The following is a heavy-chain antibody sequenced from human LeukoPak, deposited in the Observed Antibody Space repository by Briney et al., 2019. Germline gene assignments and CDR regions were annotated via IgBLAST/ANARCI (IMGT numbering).Heavy chain of an antibody. CDR1: GFTFSGYA. CDR3: AKELDSSGYFDY. Sequence: HPGGSLRLSCAASGFTFSGYAMSWVRQAPGKGLQWASAISGSGGGTYYADSVKGRFTISRDNSKNTLFLQMNSLRAEDTAVYYCAKELDSSGYFDYWGQGTLVTVSS. D-gene: IGHD3-22*01. CDR2: ISGSGGGT. V-gene: IGHV3-23*01. J-gene: IGHJ4*02.